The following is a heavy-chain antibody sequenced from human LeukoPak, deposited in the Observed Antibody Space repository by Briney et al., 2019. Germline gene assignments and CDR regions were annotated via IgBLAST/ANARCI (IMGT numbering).Heavy chain of an antibody. D-gene: IGHD3-3*01. V-gene: IGHV3-33*01. J-gene: IGHJ4*02. Sequence: GGSLRLSCAASGFTISSYCMHWVRQAPGKGLEWLGLIWNDGNNNNNADAVMVGVTISRDNSKNRLYLQMYSLRAEETALYYCGREGGGFWSGSDCACLDYWGQGTLVTVSS. CDR2: IWNDGNNN. CDR1: GFTISSYC. CDR3: GREGGGFWSGSDCACLDY.